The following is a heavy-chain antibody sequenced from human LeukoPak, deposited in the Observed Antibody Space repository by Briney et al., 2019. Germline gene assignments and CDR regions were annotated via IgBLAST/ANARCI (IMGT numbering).Heavy chain of an antibody. CDR1: SDSISRYW. CDR3: ARREAGRGDYDY. J-gene: IGHJ4*02. D-gene: IGHD4-17*01. CDR2: IYPGDSDT. V-gene: IGHV5-51*02. Sequence: AESFKISSKASSDSISRYWTVTVGQMPGKSVQEMGIIYPGDSDTTYSPSFQGQVAISADKSISTASLQWSSLKAADTAMYYFARREAGRGDYDYWGQGTLVTVSS.